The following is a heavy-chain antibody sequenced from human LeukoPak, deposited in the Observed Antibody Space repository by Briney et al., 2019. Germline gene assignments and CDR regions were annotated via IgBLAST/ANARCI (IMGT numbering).Heavy chain of an antibody. Sequence: PGGSLRLSCAASGFTFSNVWMSWVRQAPGKGLEWVANIKQDGSEKYYVDSVKGRFTISRDNAKNSLYLQMNSLRAEDTAVYYCARANCGGDCYLFDYWGQGTLVTVSS. V-gene: IGHV3-7*03. CDR2: IKQDGSEK. J-gene: IGHJ4*02. D-gene: IGHD2-21*02. CDR1: GFTFSNVW. CDR3: ARANCGGDCYLFDY.